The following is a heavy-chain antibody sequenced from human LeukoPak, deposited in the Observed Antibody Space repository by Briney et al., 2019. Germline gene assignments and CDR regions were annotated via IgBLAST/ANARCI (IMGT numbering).Heavy chain of an antibody. CDR1: GGSISSSSYY. Sequence: PSETLSLTCTVSGGSISSSSYYWGWIRQPPGKGLEWIGSIYYSGSTYYNPSLKSRVTISVDTSKNQFSLELSSVTAADTAVYYCARHAIEGPAFDPWGQGTLVTVSS. V-gene: IGHV4-39*01. CDR3: ARHAIEGPAFDP. J-gene: IGHJ5*02. CDR2: IYYSGST.